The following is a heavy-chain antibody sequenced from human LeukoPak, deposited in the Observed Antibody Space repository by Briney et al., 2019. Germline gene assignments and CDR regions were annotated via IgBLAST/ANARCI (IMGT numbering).Heavy chain of an antibody. D-gene: IGHD2-15*01. CDR2: IHHSGST. J-gene: IGHJ4*02. Sequence: SETLSLTCTVSGYSISGGFYWGWIRQPPGKGLEWIGNIHHSGSTYYKPSLKSRVTISVDTSKNQFSLKLSSVTAADTAMYYCASDAPGLLGYWGQGTLVTVSS. CDR1: GYSISGGFY. V-gene: IGHV4-38-2*02. CDR3: ASDAPGLLGY.